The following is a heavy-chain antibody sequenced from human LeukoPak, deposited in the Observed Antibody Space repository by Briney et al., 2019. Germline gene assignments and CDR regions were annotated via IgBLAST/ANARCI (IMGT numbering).Heavy chain of an antibody. V-gene: IGHV4-34*01. D-gene: IGHD3-10*01. CDR3: ARDLLWFGELPYGWFDP. Sequence: SETLSLTCAVYGGSFSGYYWSWIRQPPGKGLEWIGEINHSGSTNYNPSLKSRVTISVDTSKNQFSLKLSSVTAADTAVYYCARDLLWFGELPYGWFDPWGQGTLVTVSS. CDR2: INHSGST. CDR1: GGSFSGYY. J-gene: IGHJ5*02.